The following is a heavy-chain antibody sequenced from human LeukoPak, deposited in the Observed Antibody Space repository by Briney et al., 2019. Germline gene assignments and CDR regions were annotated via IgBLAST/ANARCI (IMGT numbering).Heavy chain of an antibody. CDR1: GPSITSGGYS. V-gene: IGHV4-30-2*01. CDR2: IYLSGST. J-gene: IGHJ4*02. D-gene: IGHD2-2*01. CDR3: ARGGPAATALRY. Sequence: SQTLSPTCALAGPSITSGGYSWGWLRQPPGKGLEWFGYIYLSGSTYYNQCHKRRVTISVDRSKHQFSLILRCVTAAETAVYYCARGGPAATALRYWGRGTLVSVSS.